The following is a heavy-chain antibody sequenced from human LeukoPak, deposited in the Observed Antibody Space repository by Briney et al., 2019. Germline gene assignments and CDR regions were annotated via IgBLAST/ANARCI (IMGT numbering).Heavy chain of an antibody. J-gene: IGHJ4*02. CDR2: IYTSGST. V-gene: IGHV4-4*07. CDR1: GGSISSYC. CDR3: ARERWYYYDSSGYHDY. D-gene: IGHD3-22*01. Sequence: SETLSLTCTVSGGSISSYCWSWIRQPAGKGLEWIGRIYTSGSTNYNPSLKSRVTMSVDTSKNQFSLKLSSVTAADTAVYYCARERWYYYDSSGYHDYWGQGTLVTVSS.